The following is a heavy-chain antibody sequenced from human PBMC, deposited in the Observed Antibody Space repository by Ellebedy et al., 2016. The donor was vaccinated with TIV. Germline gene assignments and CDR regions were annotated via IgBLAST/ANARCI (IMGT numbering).Heavy chain of an antibody. CDR1: GLSVSSKY. V-gene: IGHV3-66*01. D-gene: IGHD3-16*01. Sequence: PGGSLRLSCAASGLSVSSKYMSWVRQAPGKGLEWVSAIFTSGSEQYPDFVKARFTISRDNSKNTLYLQMNSLRADDTAVYYCARGTYERWQAYDYWGQGTLVTVSS. CDR3: ARGTYERWQAYDY. J-gene: IGHJ4*02. CDR2: IFTSGSE.